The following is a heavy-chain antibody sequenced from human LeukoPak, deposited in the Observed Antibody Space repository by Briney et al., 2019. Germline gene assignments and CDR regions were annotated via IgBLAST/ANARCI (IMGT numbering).Heavy chain of an antibody. CDR1: DYTFTSYG. CDR2: ISAYNGNT. J-gene: IGHJ4*02. V-gene: IGHV1-18*01. CDR3: ARGKGTYYSDSSGYYYGTDYFDY. Sequence: ASVKVSCKASDYTFTSYGISWVRQAPGQGLEWMGWISAYNGNTNYAQKVQGRVTMTTDTSTTTAYMELRSLRSDDTAVYYCARGKGTYYSDSSGYYYGTDYFDYWGQGTLVTVSS. D-gene: IGHD3-22*01.